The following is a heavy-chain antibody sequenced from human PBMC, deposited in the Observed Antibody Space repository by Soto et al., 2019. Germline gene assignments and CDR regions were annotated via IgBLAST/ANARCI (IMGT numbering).Heavy chain of an antibody. V-gene: IGHV4-39*01. CDR1: GDSISSSSYY. D-gene: IGHD3-3*02. Sequence: SETLSLTCAVSGDSISSSSYYWTWIRQPPGKGLEWIGSIHYRANSYYSPSLKSRITISVDTSKNQISLRLSSVTAADTAVYYCARPLQLAVSGFDPWGQGTLVTVSS. CDR3: ARPLQLAVSGFDP. CDR2: IHYRANS. J-gene: IGHJ5*02.